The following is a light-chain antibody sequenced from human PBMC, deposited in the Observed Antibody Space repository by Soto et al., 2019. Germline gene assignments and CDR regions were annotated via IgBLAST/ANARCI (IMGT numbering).Light chain of an antibody. CDR1: QSVSSSY. CDR3: QQYGSSPFT. V-gene: IGKV3-20*01. J-gene: IGKJ3*01. Sequence: EIVLTQSPGTLSLSPGERATLSCRASQSVSSSYVAWYQQKPGQAPRLLIYGASSGATGIPDRFSGSGSGTDFTLTISRLEPEDFAVYYCQQYGSSPFTFGPGTKVDIK. CDR2: GAS.